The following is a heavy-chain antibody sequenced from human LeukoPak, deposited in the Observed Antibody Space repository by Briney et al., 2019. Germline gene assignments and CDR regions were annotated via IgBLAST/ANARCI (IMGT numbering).Heavy chain of an antibody. J-gene: IGHJ4*02. CDR3: AYEYYCDSSGQAVEPNFDY. CDR1: GYTFSGYY. Sequence: ASVTVSCKASGYTFSGYYMHWVRQAPGQGLEWMGWINLNSGGTNYAQKFQGRVTMTRDTSISTAYMELSRLRSDDTAVYYCAYEYYCDSSGQAVEPNFDYWGQGTLVTVSS. V-gene: IGHV1-2*02. D-gene: IGHD3-22*01. CDR2: INLNSGGT.